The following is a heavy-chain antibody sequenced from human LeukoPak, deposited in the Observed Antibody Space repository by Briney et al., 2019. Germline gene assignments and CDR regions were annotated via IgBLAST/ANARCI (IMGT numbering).Heavy chain of an antibody. Sequence: SETLSLTCTVSGGSISSYYWSWIRQPAGKGLEWIGRIYTSGSTNYNPSLKSRVTMSVDTSKNQFSLKLSSETAADTAVYYCARPNYDYVWGSYNRHAFDIWGQGTMVTVSS. CDR1: GGSISSYY. CDR3: ARPNYDYVWGSYNRHAFDI. V-gene: IGHV4-4*07. J-gene: IGHJ3*02. D-gene: IGHD3-16*01. CDR2: IYTSGST.